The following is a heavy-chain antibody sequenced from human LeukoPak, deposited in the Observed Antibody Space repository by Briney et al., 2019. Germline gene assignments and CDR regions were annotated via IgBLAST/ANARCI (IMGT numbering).Heavy chain of an antibody. V-gene: IGHV3-66*01. D-gene: IGHD5-12*01. CDR1: GFTVSSNY. J-gene: IGHJ4*02. CDR3: ARDDKVASFDY. Sequence: GGSLRLSCAASGFTVSSNYMSWVRQAPGKGLEWVSVIYSGGSTYYADSVKGRFTISRDNSKSTLYLQMNSLRAEDTAVYYCARDDKVASFDYWGQGTLVTVSS. CDR2: IYSGGST.